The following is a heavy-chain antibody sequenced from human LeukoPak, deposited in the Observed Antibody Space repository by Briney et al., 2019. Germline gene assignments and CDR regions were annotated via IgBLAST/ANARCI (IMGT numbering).Heavy chain of an antibody. D-gene: IGHD3-22*01. CDR1: GYTFTDYY. J-gene: IGHJ3*02. V-gene: IGHV1-2*02. CDR2: INPNSGGT. Sequence: ASVKVSCKASGYTFTDYYLHWVRQAPGQGLEWMGWINPNSGGTNYAQKFQGRVTMTRDTSSVTAYMELSRLRSDDTAVCYCARAGIWDYSDSSGYHNGAFDIWGQGTMVTVSS. CDR3: ARAGIWDYSDSSGYHNGAFDI.